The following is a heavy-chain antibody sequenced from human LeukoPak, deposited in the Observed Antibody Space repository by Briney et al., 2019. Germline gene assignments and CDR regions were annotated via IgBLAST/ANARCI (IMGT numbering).Heavy chain of an antibody. CDR1: GFTFSSYG. CDR3: ARVAPIAAAGPHWYFDL. V-gene: IGHV3-33*01. J-gene: IGHJ2*01. Sequence: PGRSLRLSCAASGFTFSSYGMHWVRQAPGKGLEWVAVIWYDGSNKYYADSVKGRFTISRDNSKNTLYLQMNSLRAEDTAVYYCARVAPIAAAGPHWYFDLWGRGTLVTVSS. D-gene: IGHD6-13*01. CDR2: IWYDGSNK.